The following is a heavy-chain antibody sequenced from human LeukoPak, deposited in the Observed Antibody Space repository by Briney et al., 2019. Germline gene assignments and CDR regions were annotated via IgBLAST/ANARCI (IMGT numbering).Heavy chain of an antibody. V-gene: IGHV4-39*07. J-gene: IGHJ4*02. Sequence: SSETLSLTCTVSGGSISSSTYYWGWIRQPPGMGLEWIGSMYYSGSTYHNPSLKSRVTMTVDTSKNQCSLKLSSVTAADTAVYYCARVSGWNPLEAAHLDYWGQGTLVTVSS. D-gene: IGHD6-19*01. CDR1: GGSISSSTYY. CDR3: ARVSGWNPLEAAHLDY. CDR2: MYYSGST.